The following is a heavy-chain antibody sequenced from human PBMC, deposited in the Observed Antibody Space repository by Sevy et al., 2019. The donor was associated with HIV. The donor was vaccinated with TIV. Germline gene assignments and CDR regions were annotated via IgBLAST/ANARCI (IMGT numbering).Heavy chain of an antibody. Sequence: GESLKISCKGSGYNFPNYGIAWVRQMPGKDLEWMGIIYPGDSDVRYSPAFQGQVTFSADKSISTAYLQWISLKASDSAIYYCARGVLASYFDYWGQGTLVTVSS. CDR1: GYNFPNYG. V-gene: IGHV5-51*01. CDR2: IYPGDSDV. CDR3: ARGVLASYFDY. J-gene: IGHJ4*02. D-gene: IGHD2-8*01.